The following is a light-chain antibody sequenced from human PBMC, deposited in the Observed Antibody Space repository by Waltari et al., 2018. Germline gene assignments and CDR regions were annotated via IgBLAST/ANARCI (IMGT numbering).Light chain of an antibody. CDR2: EVS. Sequence: EIVLTQSPATLSLSPGERATISCRASQSVSSKLSWYQPQPGQAPRLLSYEVSNRDAGIPARFSGTGSETDFTLTISSLESEDFAIYYCQQRRAWPITFGQGTRLEIK. CDR3: QQRRAWPIT. V-gene: IGKV3-11*01. CDR1: QSVSSK. J-gene: IGKJ5*01.